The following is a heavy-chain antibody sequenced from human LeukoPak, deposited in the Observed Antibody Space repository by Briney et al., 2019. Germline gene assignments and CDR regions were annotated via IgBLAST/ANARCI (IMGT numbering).Heavy chain of an antibody. Sequence: PSETLSLTCTVSGGSISGYYWSWIRQPPGKGLEWTGYIYYTGRTSYNPSLKSRAAISVDTSKNQFSLKLSSVTAADTAVYYCARYDSSGLDYWGQGTLVTVSS. V-gene: IGHV4-59*01. CDR1: GGSISGYY. D-gene: IGHD3-22*01. CDR2: IYYTGRT. CDR3: ARYDSSGLDY. J-gene: IGHJ4*02.